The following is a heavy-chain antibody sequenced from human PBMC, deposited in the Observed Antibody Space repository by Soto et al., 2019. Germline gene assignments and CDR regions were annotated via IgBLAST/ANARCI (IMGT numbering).Heavy chain of an antibody. CDR2: INPSGGST. D-gene: IGHD1-1*01. Sequence: ASVKVSCKASGYTFTSYYMHWVRQAPGQGLEWMGIINPSGGSTSYAQKFQGRVTMTRDTSITTAYMELSRLRSGDTAVYYCAREPATAKPEGVDFWGQGTLVTVS. J-gene: IGHJ4*02. CDR3: AREPATAKPEGVDF. CDR1: GYTFTSYY. V-gene: IGHV1-46*01.